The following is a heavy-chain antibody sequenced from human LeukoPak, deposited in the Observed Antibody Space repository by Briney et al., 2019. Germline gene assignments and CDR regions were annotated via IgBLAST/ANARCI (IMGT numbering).Heavy chain of an antibody. CDR1: GDSISRSTYY. CDR2: VYYGRSP. Sequence: TSSETLSLTCTVSGDSISRSTYYWAWIRQPPGKGLEWIGSVYYGRSPYFNPSLESRATISVDTSKNHFSLKMSSVTAADTAVYYCARSSGTGTFSYWGQGTLVTVSS. D-gene: IGHD6-25*01. V-gene: IGHV4-39*02. J-gene: IGHJ4*02. CDR3: ARSSGTGTFSY.